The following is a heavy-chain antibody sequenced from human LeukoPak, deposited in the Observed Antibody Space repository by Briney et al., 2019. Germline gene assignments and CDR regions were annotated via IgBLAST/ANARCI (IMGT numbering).Heavy chain of an antibody. D-gene: IGHD2-15*01. CDR2: IIPIFGTA. CDR3: ARDCSGGSCYSDY. Sequence: GASVKVSCKASGGIFSSYAISWVRQAPGQGLEWMGGIIPIFGTANYAQKFQGRVTITADESTSTAYMELSSLRSEDTAVYYCARDCSGGSCYSDYWGQGTLVTVSS. CDR1: GGIFSSYA. V-gene: IGHV1-69*13. J-gene: IGHJ4*02.